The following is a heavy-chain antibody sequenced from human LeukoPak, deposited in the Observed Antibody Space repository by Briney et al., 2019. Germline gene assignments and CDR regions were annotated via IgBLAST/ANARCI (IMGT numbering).Heavy chain of an antibody. J-gene: IGHJ4*02. D-gene: IGHD3-22*01. CDR2: ISAYNGNT. V-gene: IGHV1-18*01. CDR3: ARDPPPHYYDSSGYTY. CDR1: GYTFTSYG. Sequence: ASVKVSCKASGYTFTSYGISWVRQAPGQGLEWMGWISAYNGNTNYAQKLQGRVTMTTDTSTSTAYMELRSLRSGDTAVYYCARDPPPHYYDSSGYTYWGQGTLVTVSS.